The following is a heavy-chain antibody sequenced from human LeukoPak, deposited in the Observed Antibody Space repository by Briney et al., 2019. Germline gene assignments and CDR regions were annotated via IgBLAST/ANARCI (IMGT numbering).Heavy chain of an antibody. V-gene: IGHV3-33*08. CDR2: IWYGGSNK. D-gene: IGHD5-18*01. J-gene: IGHJ6*03. Sequence: GGSLRLSCAASGFTFSSYGMHWVRQAPGKGLEWVAVIWYGGSNKYYADSVKGRFTISRDNAKNSLYLQMNSLRAEDTAVYYCARDHKWIQLKDYYYMDVWGKGTTVTVSS. CDR1: GFTFSSYG. CDR3: ARDHKWIQLKDYYYMDV.